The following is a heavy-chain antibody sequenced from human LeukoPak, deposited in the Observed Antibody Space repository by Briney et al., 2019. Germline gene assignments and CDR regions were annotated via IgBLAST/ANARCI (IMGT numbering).Heavy chain of an antibody. V-gene: IGHV3-21*01. CDR1: GFTFSSYS. D-gene: IGHD2-15*01. CDR3: ARDGGNDAFDI. J-gene: IGHJ3*02. CDR2: ISSSSSYI. Sequence: GGSLRLSCAASGFTFSSYSMNWVRQAPGKGLEWVSSISSSSSYIYYADSVKGRFTISRDNAKNSLYLQMNGLRAEDTAVYYCARDGGNDAFDIWGQGTMVTVSS.